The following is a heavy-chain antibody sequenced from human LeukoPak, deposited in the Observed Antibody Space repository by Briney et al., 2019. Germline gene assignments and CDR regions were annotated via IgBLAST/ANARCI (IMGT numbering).Heavy chain of an antibody. D-gene: IGHD3-22*01. Sequence: ASVKVSCKASGYTFTGYYMHWVRQAPGQGLEWMGWINPNSGGTNYAQKFQGRVTMTRDTSISTAYMELSRLRSDDTAVYYCARVILSTYYYDSSGQGVFDYWGQGTLVTVSS. CDR2: INPNSGGT. CDR3: ARVILSTYYYDSSGQGVFDY. CDR1: GYTFTGYY. V-gene: IGHV1-2*02. J-gene: IGHJ4*02.